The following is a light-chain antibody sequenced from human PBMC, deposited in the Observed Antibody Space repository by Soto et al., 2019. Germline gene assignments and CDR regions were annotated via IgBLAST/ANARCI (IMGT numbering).Light chain of an antibody. CDR1: SSDVGGYNY. V-gene: IGLV2-11*01. CDR3: CSYAGSYTYV. J-gene: IGLJ1*01. Sequence: QSVLAQPRSVSGSPGQSVTISCTGTSSDVGGYNYVSWYQQHPGKAPKLMIYDVNKRPSGVPDRFSGSKSGNTASLAISGLQTEDEADYYCCSYAGSYTYVFGTGTKVT. CDR2: DVN.